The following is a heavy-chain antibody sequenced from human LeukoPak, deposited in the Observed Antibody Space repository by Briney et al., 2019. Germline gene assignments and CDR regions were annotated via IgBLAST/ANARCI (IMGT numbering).Heavy chain of an antibody. CDR1: GDSTRSSSYY. V-gene: IGHV4-39*01. Sequence: PSETLSLTCTVSGDSTRSSSYYWGWIRQPPGKGLEWIGSVYYSGSTYYNPSLKSRVTISVDTAKNQCSLKLSTVTAADTAVYYCARGVRDYGMDVWGQGTTVTVSS. CDR2: VYYSGST. CDR3: ARGVRDYGMDV. J-gene: IGHJ6*02.